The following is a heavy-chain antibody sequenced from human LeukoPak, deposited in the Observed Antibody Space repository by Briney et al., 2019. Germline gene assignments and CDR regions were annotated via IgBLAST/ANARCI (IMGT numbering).Heavy chain of an antibody. D-gene: IGHD3-3*01. V-gene: IGHV3-23*01. J-gene: IGHJ4*02. CDR2: ISGSGGST. Sequence: GGSLRLSCAGSGFTFSSYWMSWVRQAPGKGLEWVSAISGSGGSTYYADSVKGRFTISRDNSKNTLYLQMNSLRAEDTAVYYCAKDVYKRITIFGVVLGYWGQGTLVTVSS. CDR3: AKDVYKRITIFGVVLGY. CDR1: GFTFSSYW.